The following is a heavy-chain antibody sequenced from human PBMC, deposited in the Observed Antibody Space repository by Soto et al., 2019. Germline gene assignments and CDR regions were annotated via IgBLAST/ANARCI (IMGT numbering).Heavy chain of an antibody. V-gene: IGHV1-69*01. J-gene: IGHJ4*02. CDR1: GGTFSRHA. CDR2: IIPIFGTA. CDR3: ARGWGYDSNDYYYAY. Sequence: QVQLVQSGAEVRKPGSSVKVSCKASGGTFSRHAISWVRQAPGQGLEWMGGIIPIFGTANHAQKFQGRVTILAEESTSTVYMELSSLRSEDTAMYYCARGWGYDSNDYYYAYWGQGTVVIVSS. D-gene: IGHD3-22*01.